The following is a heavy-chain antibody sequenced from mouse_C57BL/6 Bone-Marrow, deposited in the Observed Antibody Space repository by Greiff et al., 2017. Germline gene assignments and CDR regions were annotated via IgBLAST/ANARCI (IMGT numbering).Heavy chain of an antibody. CDR1: GFTFSSYT. CDR2: ISGGGGYT. CDR3: SRQVTTVLATKYFDV. V-gene: IGHV5-9*01. D-gene: IGHD1-1*01. Sequence: DVKLVESGGGLVKPGGSLQLSCAASGFTFSSYTMSWVRPTPEKRLQWVAAISGGGGYTYYPNRVKGRFTISRDNDKNILYLQMSSLRSEDTALYYCSRQVTTVLATKYFDVWGTGTTVTVSS. J-gene: IGHJ1*03.